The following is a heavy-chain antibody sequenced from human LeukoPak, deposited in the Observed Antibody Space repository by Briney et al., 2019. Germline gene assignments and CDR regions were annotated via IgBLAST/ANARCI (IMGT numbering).Heavy chain of an antibody. CDR2: IYTSGST. D-gene: IGHD3-3*01. CDR3: AREPDDFWSGYPDY. V-gene: IGHV4-4*07. J-gene: IGHJ4*02. Sequence: SETLSLTCTVSGGSISSYYWSWIRQPAGKGLEWIGRIYTSGSTNYNPSLKSRVTMSVDTSKNQFSLKLSSVTAADTAVYYCAREPDDFWSGYPDYWGQGTLVTVSS. CDR1: GGSISSYY.